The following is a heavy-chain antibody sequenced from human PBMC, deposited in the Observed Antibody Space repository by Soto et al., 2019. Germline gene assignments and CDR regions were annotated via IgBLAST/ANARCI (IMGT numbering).Heavy chain of an antibody. Sequence: EVQLVESGGGLVQPGGSLRLSCAASGFTFSSYSMNWVRQAPGKGLEWVSYISSSSSTIYYADSVKGRFTISRDNAKNSLYLQMNSLRDEDTAVYYCARVARVYSSGCLDYWGQGTLVTVSS. CDR2: ISSSSSTI. D-gene: IGHD6-19*01. CDR1: GFTFSSYS. J-gene: IGHJ4*02. CDR3: ARVARVYSSGCLDY. V-gene: IGHV3-48*02.